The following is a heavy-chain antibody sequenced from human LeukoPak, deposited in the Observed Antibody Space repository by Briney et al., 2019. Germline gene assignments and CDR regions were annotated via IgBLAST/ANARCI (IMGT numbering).Heavy chain of an antibody. CDR1: GDSISRSDSY. D-gene: IGHD3-22*01. V-gene: IGHV4-39*01. J-gene: IGHJ1*01. CDR3: ARRRYYDGSGYLE. CDR2: IYYSGRT. Sequence: SETLSLTCSVSGDSISRSDSYWDWIRQPPGKGLEWLGTIYYSGRTYYSPSLKSRVTMSVDTPNNQFSLNLRSVTAADTAVYYCARRRYYDGSGYLEWGQGTLLSVSS.